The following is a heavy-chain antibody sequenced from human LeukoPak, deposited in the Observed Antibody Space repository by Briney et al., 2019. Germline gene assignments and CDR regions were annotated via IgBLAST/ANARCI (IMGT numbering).Heavy chain of an antibody. CDR3: AREQYGGTPGGYFDY. Sequence: GGSLRLSCAASGFTFSSYEMDWVRQAPGKGLEWVSYISSSSSTIYYADSVKGRFTISRDNAKNSLYLQMNSLRAEDTAVYYCAREQYGGTPGGYFDYWGQGTLVTVSS. CDR1: GFTFSSYE. D-gene: IGHD4-23*01. J-gene: IGHJ4*02. CDR2: ISSSSSTI. V-gene: IGHV3-48*01.